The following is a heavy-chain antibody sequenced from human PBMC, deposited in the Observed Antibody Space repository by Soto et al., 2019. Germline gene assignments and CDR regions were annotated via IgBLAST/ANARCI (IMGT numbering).Heavy chain of an antibody. CDR2: MSGSGSSE. D-gene: IGHD2-15*01. CDR3: AKIAWSGNSDY. J-gene: IGHJ4*02. Sequence: GGSLRLSCAASGFTFSDHYMAWIRQAPGKGLEIVAHMSGSGSSEDYGDSVKGRFSIFRENSKNLLFLQMFFLRAEDTAVYYCAKIAWSGNSDYWGQGTLVTVSS. CDR1: GFTFSDHY. V-gene: IGHV3-11*01.